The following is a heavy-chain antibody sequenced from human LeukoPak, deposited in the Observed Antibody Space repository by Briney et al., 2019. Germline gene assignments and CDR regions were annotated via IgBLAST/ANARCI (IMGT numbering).Heavy chain of an antibody. CDR1: GFTFSRYW. Sequence: PGGSLRLSCAASGFTFSRYWMHWVRQAPGKGLVWVSRINNDGSDTSYADSVKGRFTISRDNAKNTLFLQMNSLRAEDTAVYYCARRWYESSGYYPIDYWGQGTLATVSS. V-gene: IGHV3-74*01. D-gene: IGHD3-22*01. CDR2: INNDGSDT. CDR3: ARRWYESSGYYPIDY. J-gene: IGHJ4*02.